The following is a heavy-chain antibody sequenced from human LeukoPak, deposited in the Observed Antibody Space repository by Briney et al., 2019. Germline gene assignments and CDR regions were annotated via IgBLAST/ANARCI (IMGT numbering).Heavy chain of an antibody. Sequence: ASVKVSCKASGGTFSSYAISWVRQAPGQGLEWMGGIIPIFGTANYAQKFQGRVTITTDESTSTAYMELSSLRSENTAVNYVARGYCSGGSCPGHRRPYYYYYYMDVWGKGTTVTVSS. CDR3: ARGYCSGGSCPGHRRPYYYYYYMDV. J-gene: IGHJ6*03. D-gene: IGHD2-15*01. CDR2: IIPIFGTA. V-gene: IGHV1-69*05. CDR1: GGTFSSYA.